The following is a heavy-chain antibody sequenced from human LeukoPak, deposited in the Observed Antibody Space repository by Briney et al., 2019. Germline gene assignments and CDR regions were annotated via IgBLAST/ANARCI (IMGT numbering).Heavy chain of an antibody. D-gene: IGHD3-3*01. V-gene: IGHV4-59*05. Sequence: SETLSLTCTVSGGSISSYYWSWIRQPAGKGLEWIGRIYISGSGSTNYNPSLKSRVTISVDTSKNQFSLKLSSVTAADTAVYYCVGYDGYYYYYMDVWGKGTTVTISS. CDR1: GGSISSYY. J-gene: IGHJ6*03. CDR2: IYISGSGST. CDR3: VGYDGYYYYYMDV.